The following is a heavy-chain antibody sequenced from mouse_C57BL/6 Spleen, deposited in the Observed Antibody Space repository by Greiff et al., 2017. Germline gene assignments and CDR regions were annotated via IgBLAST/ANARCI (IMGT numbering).Heavy chain of an antibody. V-gene: IGHV5-17*01. J-gene: IGHJ1*03. Sequence: EVKLQESGGGLVKPGGSLKLSCAASGFTFSDYGMHWVRQAPEKGLEWVAYISSGSSTIYYADTVKGRFTISRDNAKNTLFLQMTSLRSEDTAMXYGALGRGYGHGYFDVWGTGTTVTVSS. CDR3: ALGRGYGHGYFDV. CDR2: ISSGSSTI. D-gene: IGHD1-1*01. CDR1: GFTFSDYG.